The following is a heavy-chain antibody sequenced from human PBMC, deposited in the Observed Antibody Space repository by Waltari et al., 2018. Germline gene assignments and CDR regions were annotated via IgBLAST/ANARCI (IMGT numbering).Heavy chain of an antibody. J-gene: IGHJ4*02. CDR3: ARGLLNAYTFDF. D-gene: IGHD2-15*01. CDR1: GVSLSAYY. Sequence: QVQVEESGGDLVEHGGSLRLACEASGVSLSAYYMSWFRQAPGKGLEWVSYIGAKGHKINADSVKGRFTISRDNAKNSLYLQMNSLTVEDSAVYFCARGLLNAYTFDFWGQGTLVTVSS. V-gene: IGHV3-11*06. CDR2: IGAKGHK.